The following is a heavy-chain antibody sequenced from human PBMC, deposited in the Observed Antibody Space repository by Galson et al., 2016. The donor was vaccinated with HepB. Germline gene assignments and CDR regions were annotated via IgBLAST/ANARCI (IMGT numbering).Heavy chain of an antibody. D-gene: IGHD1-14*01. CDR3: ARRPRGTGHYYHGLDV. V-gene: IGHV4-39*01. J-gene: IGHJ6*02. CDR1: GGSITSNSYY. CDR2: MQYGGIT. Sequence: SETLSLTCTVSGGSITSNSYYWAWIRQPPGKGLEWIGSMQYGGITYYNASLKGRVTMSTDTSEGQFSLRVTSVPAADTAVYHCARRPRGTGHYYHGLDVWAQGPRSPSP.